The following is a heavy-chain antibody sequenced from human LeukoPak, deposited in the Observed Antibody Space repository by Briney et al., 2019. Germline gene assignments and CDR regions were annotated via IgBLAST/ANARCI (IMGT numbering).Heavy chain of an antibody. CDR2: IDPDGSTT. Sequence: GGSLRRSCAASGFTLSSYWMHWVRQAPGEGLVWVSRIDPDGSTTNYADSVKGRFTTSRDNAKNTLYLQMNSLRAEDTALYYCTRVQAGRAGLMDVWGRGTTVTVSS. J-gene: IGHJ6*02. D-gene: IGHD6-13*01. V-gene: IGHV3-74*01. CDR3: TRVQAGRAGLMDV. CDR1: GFTLSSYW.